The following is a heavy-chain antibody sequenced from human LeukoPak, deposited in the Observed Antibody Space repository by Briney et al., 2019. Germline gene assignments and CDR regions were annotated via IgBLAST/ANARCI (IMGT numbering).Heavy chain of an antibody. CDR1: GFTFSSYA. Sequence: GGSLRLSCAASGFTFSSYAMSRVRQAPGKGLEWVSAMSGSGGSTYYADSVRGRFTIPRDNSKNTLYQQMTSLRAEDTAVYYCAKERQVYDILTGYRLNYFDYWGQGTLVTVSS. V-gene: IGHV3-23*01. CDR3: AKERQVYDILTGYRLNYFDY. D-gene: IGHD3-9*01. CDR2: MSGSGGST. J-gene: IGHJ4*02.